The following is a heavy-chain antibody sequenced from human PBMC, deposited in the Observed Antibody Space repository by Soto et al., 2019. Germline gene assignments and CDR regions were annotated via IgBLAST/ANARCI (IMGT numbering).Heavy chain of an antibody. J-gene: IGHJ4*02. D-gene: IGHD5-12*01. Sequence: GGSLRLSCSASGFTFSSYWMHWVRQAPGKGLVWVSRIESDGTDISYADSVKGRFTISRDNAKDTLYLHMNNLRVEDTAVYYCTRGQMATITASDYWGQGTLVTVSS. CDR2: IESDGTDI. CDR1: GFTFSSYW. V-gene: IGHV3-74*01. CDR3: TRGQMATITASDY.